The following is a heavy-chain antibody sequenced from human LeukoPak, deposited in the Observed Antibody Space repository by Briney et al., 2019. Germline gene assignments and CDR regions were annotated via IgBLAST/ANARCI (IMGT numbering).Heavy chain of an antibody. CDR3: ARYYCTSSSCYEGY. CDR1: GFSFEDYA. Sequence: LSGGSLRLSCTASGFSFEDYAMSWVRQAPGKGLEWVGFIRSTPYGGTTEYAASVKGRFTVSRDDSKSIAYLQMLSLKTEDTAVYYCARYYCTSSSCYEGYWGQGTLVTVSS. D-gene: IGHD2-2*01. CDR2: IRSTPYGGTT. J-gene: IGHJ4*02. V-gene: IGHV3-49*04.